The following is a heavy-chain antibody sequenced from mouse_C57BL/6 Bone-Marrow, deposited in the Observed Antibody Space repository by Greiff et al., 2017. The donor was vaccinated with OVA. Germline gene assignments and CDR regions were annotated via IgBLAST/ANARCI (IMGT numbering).Heavy chain of an antibody. J-gene: IGHJ1*03. Sequence: VKLQQPGAELVRPGTSVKLSCKASGYTFTSYWMHWVKQRPGQGLEWIGVIDPSDSYTNYNQKFKGKATLTVDTSSSTAYMQLSSLTSEDSAVYYCARFTYYYGSSYWYFDVWGTGTTVTVSS. D-gene: IGHD1-1*01. V-gene: IGHV1-59*01. CDR3: ARFTYYYGSSYWYFDV. CDR2: IDPSDSYT. CDR1: GYTFTSYW.